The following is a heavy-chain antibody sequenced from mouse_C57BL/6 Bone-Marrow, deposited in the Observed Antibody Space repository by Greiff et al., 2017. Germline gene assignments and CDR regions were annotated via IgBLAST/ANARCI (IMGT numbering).Heavy chain of an antibody. J-gene: IGHJ1*03. Sequence: EVMLVESGGGLVQPGGSMKLSCAASGFTFSDAWMDWVRQSPEKGLEWVAEIRNKANNHATYYAESVKGRFTISRDDSKSSVYLQMNSLRTEDTGIYYCTKATVVATYWYFDVWGTGTTVTVSS. V-gene: IGHV6-6*01. CDR1: GFTFSDAW. CDR2: IRNKANNHAT. CDR3: TKATVVATYWYFDV. D-gene: IGHD1-1*01.